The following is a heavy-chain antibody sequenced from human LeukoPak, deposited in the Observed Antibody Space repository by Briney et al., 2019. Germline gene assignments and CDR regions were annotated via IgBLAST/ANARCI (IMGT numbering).Heavy chain of an antibody. Sequence: ASVKVSCKASGYTFTSYGISWVRQAPGQGLEWMGWISAYNGNTNYAQKLQGRVTMTIDTSTSTAYMELGSLRSDDTAVYYCARENYYYGMDVWGQGTTVTVSS. CDR3: ARENYYYGMDV. V-gene: IGHV1-18*01. CDR2: ISAYNGNT. J-gene: IGHJ6*02. CDR1: GYTFTSYG.